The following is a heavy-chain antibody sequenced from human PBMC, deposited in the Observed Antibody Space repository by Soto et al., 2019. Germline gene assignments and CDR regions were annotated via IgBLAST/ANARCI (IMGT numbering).Heavy chain of an antibody. J-gene: IGHJ5*02. V-gene: IGHV1-2*02. D-gene: IGHD4-4*01. CDR3: ARKHSLDYIRWGLDP. CDR2: INPKSDDT. Sequence: ASVKVSCKAPRDTFTSYYINWVRQAPGQGLEWMGRINPKSDDTNYAQKFQGRVTMTRDTSIDTAYLELTGLTSDDTATYYCARKHSLDYIRWGLDPWGQGTLVTVSS. CDR1: RDTFTSYY.